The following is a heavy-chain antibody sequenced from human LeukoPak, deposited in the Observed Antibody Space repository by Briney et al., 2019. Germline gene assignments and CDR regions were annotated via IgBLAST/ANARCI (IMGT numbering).Heavy chain of an antibody. D-gene: IGHD5-12*01. CDR1: GGSISSFY. CDR2: IYYSGIT. J-gene: IGHJ4*02. V-gene: IGHV4-59*01. Sequence: SETLSLTCTVSGGSISSFYWSWIRQPPGKGLQWIGYIYYSGITRYNPSLKSRVTISVDTSKNQFSLKLSSVTAADTAVSYCASGGYSGYAFDYWGQGILVTVSS. CDR3: ASGGYSGYAFDY.